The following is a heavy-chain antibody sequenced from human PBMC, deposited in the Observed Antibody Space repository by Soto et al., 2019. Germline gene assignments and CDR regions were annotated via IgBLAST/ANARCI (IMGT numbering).Heavy chain of an antibody. D-gene: IGHD3-10*01. CDR1: GYSLTSYW. Sequence: PGESLKISCKGSGYSLTSYWIGWVRQMPGKGLEWMGRIDPSDSYTNYSPSFQGHVTISADKSIGTAYLQWSSLKASDTAMYYCARHYGPETRGDYFDYWGQGTLVTVSS. CDR2: IDPSDSYT. CDR3: ARHYGPETRGDYFDY. J-gene: IGHJ4*02. V-gene: IGHV5-10-1*01.